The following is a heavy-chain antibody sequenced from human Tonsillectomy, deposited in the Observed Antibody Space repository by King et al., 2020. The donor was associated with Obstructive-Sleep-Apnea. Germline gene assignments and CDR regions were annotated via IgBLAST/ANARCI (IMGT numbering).Heavy chain of an antibody. CDR2: ISWNSGKI. CDR3: VRGRDAPKYCAGDGSCSGFFDS. CDR1: GFSFDAYA. V-gene: IGHV3-9*01. Sequence: VQLVESGGNLVKPGRSLRLSCLASGFSFDAYAMHWVRQAPGKGLEWVSDISWNSGKIDYADSVKGRFTTSRDNAKNSLYLQMNSLGVEDTAFSYCVRGRDAPKYCAGDGSCSGFFDSWGRGTLVTVSS. J-gene: IGHJ5*01. D-gene: IGHD2-21*01.